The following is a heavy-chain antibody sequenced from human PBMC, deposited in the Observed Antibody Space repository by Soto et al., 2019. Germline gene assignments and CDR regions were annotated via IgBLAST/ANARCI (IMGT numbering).Heavy chain of an antibody. CDR3: AHRPDPRTYSGGIGWYSIFDY. J-gene: IGHJ4*02. D-gene: IGHD6-19*01. CDR1: GFSLSTSGVG. CDR2: IYWDDDQ. Sequence: QITLKESGPTLVKPTQTLTLTCTFSGFSLSTSGVGVGWIRQPPGKALEWLALIYWDDDQRYRPSLKSRLSITKDTSKNQVVLTMTNMDPVDTATYYCAHRPDPRTYSGGIGWYSIFDYWGQGTLVTVSS. V-gene: IGHV2-5*02.